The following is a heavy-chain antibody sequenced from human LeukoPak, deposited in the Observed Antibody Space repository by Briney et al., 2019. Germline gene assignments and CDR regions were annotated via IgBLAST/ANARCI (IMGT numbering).Heavy chain of an antibody. D-gene: IGHD6-19*01. CDR3: ARVGSGWYDFDY. J-gene: IGHJ4*02. CDR2: IYYSGTS. V-gene: IGHV4-31*03. Sequence: SETLSLTCTVSGGSISSGGYYWSWIRQHPGKGLEWIGHIYYSGTSFYNPSLTSRVTVSVDTSKNQFSLKLTSVNDADTAVYYCARVGSGWYDFDYWGQGTLVTVSS. CDR1: GGSISSGGYY.